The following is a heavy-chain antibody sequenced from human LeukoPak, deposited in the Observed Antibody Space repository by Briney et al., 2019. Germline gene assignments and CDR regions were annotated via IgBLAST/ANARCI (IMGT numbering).Heavy chain of an antibody. J-gene: IGHJ5*02. Sequence: SETLSLTCAVSGYSISSGYYRGWIRQPPGKGLEWIGNIYHSGSTYYNPSLKSRVTISVDKSKNQFSLKLRSVTAADTAVYYCARSVVTATLGWFDPWGQGTLVTVSS. CDR3: ARSVVTATLGWFDP. D-gene: IGHD2-21*02. CDR2: IYHSGST. V-gene: IGHV4-38-2*01. CDR1: GYSISSGYY.